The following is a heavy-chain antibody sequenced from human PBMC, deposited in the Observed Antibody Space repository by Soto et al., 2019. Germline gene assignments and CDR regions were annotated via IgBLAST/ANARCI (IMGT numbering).Heavy chain of an antibody. CDR2: ISYDGSNK. D-gene: IGHD6-6*01. CDR3: AKVNRYSSSEWNYYYYYGMDV. J-gene: IGHJ6*02. V-gene: IGHV3-30*18. CDR1: GFTFSSYG. Sequence: GGSLRLSCAASGFTFSSYGMHWVRQAPGKGLEWVAVISYDGSNKYYADSVKGRFTISRDNSKNTLYLQMNSLRAEDTAVYYCAKVNRYSSSEWNYYYYYGMDVWGQGTTVTVSS.